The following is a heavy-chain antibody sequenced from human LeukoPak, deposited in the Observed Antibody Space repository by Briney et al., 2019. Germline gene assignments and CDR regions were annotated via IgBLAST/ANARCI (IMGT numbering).Heavy chain of an antibody. Sequence: SETLSLTCTVSGGSISSGGHYWSWIRQPAGKGLEWIGRIYTSGSTNYNPSLKSRVTISVDTSKNQFSLKLSSVTAADTAVYYCASGGIAAAAENYWGQGTLVTVSS. CDR3: ASGGIAAAAENY. V-gene: IGHV4-61*02. CDR2: IYTSGST. CDR1: GGSISSGGHY. D-gene: IGHD6-13*01. J-gene: IGHJ4*02.